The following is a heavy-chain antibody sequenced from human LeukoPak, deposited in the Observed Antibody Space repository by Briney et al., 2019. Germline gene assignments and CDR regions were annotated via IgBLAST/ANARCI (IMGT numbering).Heavy chain of an antibody. J-gene: IGHJ4*02. V-gene: IGHV4-59*01. CDR1: GGSISSYY. D-gene: IGHD4-17*01. CDR2: IYYSGST. CDR3: ARGDPFGEGFDY. Sequence: SETLSLTRTVSGGSISSYYWSWIRQPPGKGLEWIGYIYYSGSTNYNPSLKSRVTISVDTSKNQFSLKLSSVTAADTAVYYCARGDPFGEGFDYWGQGTLVTVSS.